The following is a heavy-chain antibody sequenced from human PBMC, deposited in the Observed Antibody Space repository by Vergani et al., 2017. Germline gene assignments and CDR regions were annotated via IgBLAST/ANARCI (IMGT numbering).Heavy chain of an antibody. V-gene: IGHV4-34*01. CDR2: INHSGST. D-gene: IGHD5-12*01. J-gene: IGHJ6*02. CDR1: GGSFSGYY. Sequence: QVQLQQWGAGLLKPSETLSLTCAVYGGSFSGYYWSWIRQPPGKGLEWIGEINHSGSTNYNPSLKSRVTISVDTSKNQFSLKLSSVTAADTAVYYCARSTPSVDIVATIGGRRVYYGMDVWGQXP. CDR3: ARSTPSVDIVATIGGRRVYYGMDV.